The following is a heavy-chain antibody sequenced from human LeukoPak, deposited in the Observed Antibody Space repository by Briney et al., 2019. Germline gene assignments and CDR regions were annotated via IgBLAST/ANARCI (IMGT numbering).Heavy chain of an antibody. V-gene: IGHV3-21*01. CDR2: ISGGTIYI. Sequence: GGSLRLSCAASGFTFSSYSMNWVRQAPGKGLEWVSSISGGTIYIYYADSVKGRFTISRDNAKNSLYLQMNSLRAEDTAVYYCARDRGIAVAGTFDYWGQGTLVTVSS. CDR1: GFTFSSYS. CDR3: ARDRGIAVAGTFDY. J-gene: IGHJ4*02. D-gene: IGHD6-19*01.